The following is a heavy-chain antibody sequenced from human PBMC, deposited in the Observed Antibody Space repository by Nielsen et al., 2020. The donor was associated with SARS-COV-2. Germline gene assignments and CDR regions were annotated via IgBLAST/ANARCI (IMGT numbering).Heavy chain of an antibody. D-gene: IGHD3-3*01. CDR3: ATLPIFGVVIEPDDY. CDR2: IWYDGSNK. J-gene: IGHJ4*02. CDR1: GFTFSSYG. Sequence: GESLKISCAASGFTFSSYGMHWVRQAPGKGLEWVAVIWYDGSNKYYADSVKGRFTISRDNSKNTLYLQMNSLRAEDTAVYYCATLPIFGVVIEPDDYWGQGTLVTDSS. V-gene: IGHV3-33*01.